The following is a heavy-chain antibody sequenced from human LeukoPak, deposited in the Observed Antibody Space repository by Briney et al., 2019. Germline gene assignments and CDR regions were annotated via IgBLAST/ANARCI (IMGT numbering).Heavy chain of an antibody. V-gene: IGHV3-64*04. D-gene: IGHD3-10*01. CDR2: ISGSGGTT. CDR3: AREGYGSGRISDY. J-gene: IGHJ4*02. CDR1: GFTFSTHS. Sequence: GGSLRLSCSASGFTFSTHSMHWVRQAPGKGLEYVSTISGSGGTTYYADSVKGRFTISRDNSKNSLYLQMNSLRDEDTAVYSCAREGYGSGRISDYWGQGTLVTVSS.